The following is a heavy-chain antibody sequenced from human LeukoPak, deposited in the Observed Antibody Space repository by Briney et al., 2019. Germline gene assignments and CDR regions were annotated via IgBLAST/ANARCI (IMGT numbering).Heavy chain of an antibody. J-gene: IGHJ4*02. CDR2: VSSSSTYM. V-gene: IGHV3-21*01. CDR3: ARQSYDSSGYYPRDIDS. CDR1: GFTFSRHT. Sequence: GGSLRLSCAASGFTFSRHTMKWVRQAPGKGLEWVSSVSSSSTYMYYADSVKGRFTIFRDDAKNSLFLQMNSLRAEDTALYYCARQSYDSSGYYPRDIDSWRQGTLVTVSS. D-gene: IGHD3-22*01.